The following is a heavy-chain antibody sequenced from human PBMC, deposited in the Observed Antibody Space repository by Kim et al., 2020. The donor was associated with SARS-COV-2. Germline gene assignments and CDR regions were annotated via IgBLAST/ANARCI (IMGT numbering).Heavy chain of an antibody. J-gene: IGHJ2*01. Sequence: SETLSLTCAVYGGSFSGDYWSWIRQPPGKGLEWIGEINHSGSTNYNPSLKSRVTISVDTSKNQFSLKLNSVTAADTAVYYCARSTRGYGSGSYAYWYFDL. V-gene: IGHV4-34*01. D-gene: IGHD3-10*01. CDR2: INHSGST. CDR1: GGSFSGDY. CDR3: ARSTRGYGSGSYAYWYFDL.